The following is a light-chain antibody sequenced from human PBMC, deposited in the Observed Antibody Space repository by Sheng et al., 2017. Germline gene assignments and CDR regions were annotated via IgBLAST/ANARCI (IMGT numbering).Light chain of an antibody. Sequence: EIVMTQSPATLSVSPGERVTLSCRASQTINSDLAWYQQKPGQAPRLLIYGASTRVSGISARFSGSGSGTDFTLTISSLEPEDFAVYYCQQRSNWPTFGPGTKVDIK. V-gene: IGKV3-11*01. J-gene: IGKJ3*01. CDR3: QQRSNWPT. CDR1: QTINSD. CDR2: GAS.